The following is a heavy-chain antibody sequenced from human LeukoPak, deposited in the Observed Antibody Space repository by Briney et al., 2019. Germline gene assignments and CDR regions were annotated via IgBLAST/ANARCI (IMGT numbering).Heavy chain of an antibody. D-gene: IGHD4-17*01. CDR1: GFSFSSYG. CDR3: AKDMLVTTLDY. CDR2: ISGLSGRT. V-gene: IGHV3-23*01. J-gene: IGHJ4*02. Sequence: GGSLRLSCATSGFSFSSYGMSWVRQAPGKGLEWVSSISGLSGRTYYADSVKGRVTISRDNSKNALSLQMNSLRAEDTAVYYCAKDMLVTTLDYWGQGTLVTVSS.